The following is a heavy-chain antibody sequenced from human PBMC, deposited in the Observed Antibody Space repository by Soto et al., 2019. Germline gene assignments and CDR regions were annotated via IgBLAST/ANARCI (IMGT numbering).Heavy chain of an antibody. CDR1: GFTFSSYA. Sequence: EVQLLESGGGLVQPGGSLRLSCAASGFTFSSYAMSWVRQAPGKGLEWVSAISSSGVSTYYADSVKGRFTISRDNSKNTLYLQMNSLRGEDTAVYYCAKNGYCTSTSCYTYFDYWGQGTLVTVSS. CDR2: ISSSGVST. V-gene: IGHV3-23*01. J-gene: IGHJ4*02. CDR3: AKNGYCTSTSCYTYFDY. D-gene: IGHD2-2*03.